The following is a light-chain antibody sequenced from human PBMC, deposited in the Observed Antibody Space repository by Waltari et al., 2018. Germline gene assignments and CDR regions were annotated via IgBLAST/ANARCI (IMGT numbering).Light chain of an antibody. Sequence: QSALTQPASVPGSPGQSITLSCPGTSSDVANYNLVSWYQQYPGKGPKVMIYDDNRRPSGVSDRFSGSKSGNTASLTISGVQAEDEADYYCCSYAGSYTWVFGGGTKLTVL. V-gene: IGLV2-23*01. CDR2: DDN. CDR3: CSYAGSYTWV. J-gene: IGLJ3*02. CDR1: SSDVANYNL.